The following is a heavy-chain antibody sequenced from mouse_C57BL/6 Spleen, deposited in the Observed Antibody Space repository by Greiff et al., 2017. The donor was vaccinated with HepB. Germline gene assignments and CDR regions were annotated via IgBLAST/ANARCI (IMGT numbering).Heavy chain of an antibody. J-gene: IGHJ3*01. V-gene: IGHV1-22*01. CDR2: INPNNGGT. CDR3: ARYYYDYDDGAFAY. CDR1: GYTFTDYN. D-gene: IGHD2-4*01. Sequence: EVQLQQSGPELVKPGASVKMSCKASGYTFTDYNMHWVKQSHGKSLEWIGYINPNNGGTSYNQKFKGKATLTVNKSSSSAYMELRSLTSEDSAVYYWARYYYDYDDGAFAYWGQGTLVTVSA.